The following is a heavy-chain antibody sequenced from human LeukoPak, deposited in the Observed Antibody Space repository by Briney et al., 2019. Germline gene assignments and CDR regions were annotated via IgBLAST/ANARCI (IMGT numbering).Heavy chain of an antibody. D-gene: IGHD7-27*01. CDR2: IYYSGST. CDR1: GGSISSYY. CDR3: AGYKLTGDDY. V-gene: IGHV4-59*01. J-gene: IGHJ4*02. Sequence: PSETLSLTCTVSGGSISSYYWSWIRQPPGQGLEWIGYIYYSGSTNYNPTLKSRVTISVDTSKNQFSLKLSSVTAADTAVYDCAGYKLTGDDYWGQGTLVTVSS.